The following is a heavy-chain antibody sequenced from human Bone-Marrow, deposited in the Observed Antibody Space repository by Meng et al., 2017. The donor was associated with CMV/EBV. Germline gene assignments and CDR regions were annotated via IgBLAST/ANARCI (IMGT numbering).Heavy chain of an antibody. Sequence: GGSLRLSCTASGFAFGDYAISWVRQAPGKGLEWVSVIYSGGNTYYADSVKGRFTISRDNPKNTLYLQMNSLRAEDTAVYYCARRIDDRIVVVPGSYGMDVWGQGTTVTVSS. J-gene: IGHJ6*02. CDR1: GFAFGDYA. V-gene: IGHV3-53*01. D-gene: IGHD2-2*01. CDR3: ARRIDDRIVVVPGSYGMDV. CDR2: IYSGGNT.